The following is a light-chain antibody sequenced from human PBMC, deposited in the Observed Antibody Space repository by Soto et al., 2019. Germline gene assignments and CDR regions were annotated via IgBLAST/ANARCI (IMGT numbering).Light chain of an antibody. CDR1: ALSKQY. Sequence: SYELTQPPSVSVSPGQTARITCFGDALSKQYVSWYQQRPGQAPVLVIYKGTERPSGIPERFSGSTSGTTVTLTIGGVQAEDEADYFCQSADNSGSNYVFGTGTKVTVL. V-gene: IGLV3-25*03. CDR3: QSADNSGSNYV. CDR2: KGT. J-gene: IGLJ1*01.